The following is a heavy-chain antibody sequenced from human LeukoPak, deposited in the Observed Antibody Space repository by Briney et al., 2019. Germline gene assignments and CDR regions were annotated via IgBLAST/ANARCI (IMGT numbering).Heavy chain of an antibody. V-gene: IGHV1-18*01. CDR3: ARDLPRSARIAVAGHL. Sequence: GASVKVSCKASGYTFTSYGISWVRQAPGQGLEWMGWIRAYNGNTNYAQKLQGRVTMTTDTSTSTAYVELRSLRSDDTAVYYCARDLPRSARIAVAGHLWGQGTLVTVSS. CDR2: IRAYNGNT. J-gene: IGHJ4*02. D-gene: IGHD6-19*01. CDR1: GYTFTSYG.